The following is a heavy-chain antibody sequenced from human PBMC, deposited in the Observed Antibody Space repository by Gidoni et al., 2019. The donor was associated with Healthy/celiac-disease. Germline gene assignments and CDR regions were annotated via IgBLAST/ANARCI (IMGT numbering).Heavy chain of an antibody. CDR2: TSYRSKWYN. CDR1: RDSVPSNSPA. V-gene: IGHV6-1*01. D-gene: IGHD6-13*01. Sequence: QVQLPQSGPGLAKPSQTLSRTCPIARDSVPSNSPACNWIRQSPSRGLEWRGRTSYRSKWYNVYAVSVKSRITINPDTSKSQFSLQLNSVTTEDTAVYYCGRARIAAAGNPKYYYYMDVWGKGTTVTVSS. CDR3: GRARIAAAGNPKYYYYMDV. J-gene: IGHJ6*03.